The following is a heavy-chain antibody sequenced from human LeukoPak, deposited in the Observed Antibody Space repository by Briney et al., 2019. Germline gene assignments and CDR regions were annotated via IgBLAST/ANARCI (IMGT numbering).Heavy chain of an antibody. CDR3: ARGQYSGSCFDN. D-gene: IGHD1-26*01. V-gene: IGHV4-59*02. CDR1: GGSVSSYS. CDR2: FYYSGST. Sequence: NPSETLSLTCTVSGGSVSSYSWSWIRQPPGKGLEWIGYFYYSGSTNYNPSLKSRVTILVDTSKNQFSLKVSSVTAADTAVYYCARGQYSGSCFDNWGQGSLVTVSS. J-gene: IGHJ4*02.